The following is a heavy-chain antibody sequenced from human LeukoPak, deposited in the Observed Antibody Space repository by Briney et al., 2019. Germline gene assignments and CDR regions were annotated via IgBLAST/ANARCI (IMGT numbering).Heavy chain of an antibody. CDR2: INADGGRT. Sequence: GGSLRLSCADSGFSLGPYAMHWVRQRPGKGLEWVAHINADGGRTFYADSVESRFTISRDNSKDSLYLQMKSMTTDDTAFYFCGTGAFDNSLSVWGQGTTVTVSS. CDR3: GTGAFDNSLSV. D-gene: IGHD6-6*01. J-gene: IGHJ6*02. V-gene: IGHV3-43*02. CDR1: GFSLGPYA.